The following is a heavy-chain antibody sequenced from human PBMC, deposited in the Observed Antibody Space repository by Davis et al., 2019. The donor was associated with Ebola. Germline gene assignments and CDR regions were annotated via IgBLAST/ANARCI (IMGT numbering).Heavy chain of an antibody. CDR3: AKSGWGAYGYGAKSD. Sequence: GESLKISCAASGFTFSSYWMSWVRQAPGKGLEWVANIKQRGSEKYYADSVKGRFTISRDNAKTSLYLQMNSLRVEDTAVYFCAKSGWGAYGYGAKSDWGQGTLVTVSS. CDR1: GFTFSSYW. CDR2: IKQRGSEK. V-gene: IGHV3-7*01. D-gene: IGHD5-12*01. J-gene: IGHJ4*02.